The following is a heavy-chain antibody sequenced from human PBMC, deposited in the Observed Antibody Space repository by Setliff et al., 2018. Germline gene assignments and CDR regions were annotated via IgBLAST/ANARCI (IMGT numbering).Heavy chain of an antibody. D-gene: IGHD3-3*01. V-gene: IGHV3-7*03. Sequence: PGGSLRLSCAASGFTFSRYWMSWVRQAPGKGLEWVANIKQDGSEKYYVDSVKGRFTISRDNAKNSLYLQMNSLRAEDTAVYYCAKGGEYYDFWSGYPLEPPSYYYYYMDVWGKGTTVTVSS. CDR1: GFTFSRYW. CDR2: IKQDGSEK. J-gene: IGHJ6*03. CDR3: AKGGEYYDFWSGYPLEPPSYYYYYMDV.